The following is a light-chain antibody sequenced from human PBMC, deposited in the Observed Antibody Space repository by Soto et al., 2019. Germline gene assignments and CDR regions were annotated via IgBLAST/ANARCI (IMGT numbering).Light chain of an antibody. V-gene: IGKV4-1*01. Sequence: DIVMTQSPDSLAVSLGERATINCKSSQSVLYSSNNKNYLAWYQQRPGQPPNLLIYWASTRESGVPDRFSGSGSGTDFTLTISSLEAEDVAIYYCQQYFSFPWTFGQVTKVDIK. CDR3: QQYFSFPWT. CDR2: WAS. CDR1: QSVLYSSNNKNY. J-gene: IGKJ1*01.